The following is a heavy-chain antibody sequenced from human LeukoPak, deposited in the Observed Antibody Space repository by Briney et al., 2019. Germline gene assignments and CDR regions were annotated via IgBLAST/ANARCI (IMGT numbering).Heavy chain of an antibody. D-gene: IGHD4-17*01. V-gene: IGHV3-23*01. Sequence: GGSLRLSCAASGFTFSSYAMSWVRQAPGKGLEWVSAMSRSGDRTYYADSVRGRFTISRDNSKNTLYLQMNNLRADDTAVYYCAKDIRGYGDYDYWGQGILVTVSS. CDR2: MSRSGDRT. CDR3: AKDIRGYGDYDY. J-gene: IGHJ4*02. CDR1: GFTFSSYA.